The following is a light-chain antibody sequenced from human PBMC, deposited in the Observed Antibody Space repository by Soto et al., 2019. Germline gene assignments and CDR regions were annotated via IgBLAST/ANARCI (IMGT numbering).Light chain of an antibody. CDR1: SSDVGGYNY. CDR3: SSYTSSKTEV. Sequence: QSVLTQPASVSGSPGQSITISCTGTSSDVGGYNYVSWYQQHPGKAPKLIICEVNNRPSGVSNRFSGSKSGSTASLTISGLQSEDEADYFCSSYTSSKTEVFGTGTKGTVL. CDR2: EVN. J-gene: IGLJ1*01. V-gene: IGLV2-14*01.